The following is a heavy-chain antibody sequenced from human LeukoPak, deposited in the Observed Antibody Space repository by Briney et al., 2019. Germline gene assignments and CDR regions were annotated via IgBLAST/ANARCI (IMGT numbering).Heavy chain of an antibody. D-gene: IGHD2-2*03. CDR3: ARHGSTDYFDY. V-gene: IGHV4-39*01. CDR2: IYYSGSP. J-gene: IGHJ4*02. Sequence: SETLSLTCTVSGGSISNNNYYWAWIRQPPGKGLECIGSIYYSGSPYYNPSLKSRVTISVDTSKNQFSLRLSSVTAADTAVYYCARHGSTDYFDYWGQGTLVTVSS. CDR1: GGSISNNNYY.